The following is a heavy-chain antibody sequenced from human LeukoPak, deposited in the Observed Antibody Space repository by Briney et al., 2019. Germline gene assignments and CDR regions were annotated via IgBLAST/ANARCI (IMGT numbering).Heavy chain of an antibody. J-gene: IGHJ4*02. CDR3: ARVSVSSAFDY. CDR2: IYSDGST. V-gene: IGHV3-66*01. CDR1: GFTVSSNY. Sequence: PGGSLRLSCAVSGFTVSSNYMNWVRQAPGKGLEWVSIIYSDGSTYYADSVKGRFTISRGNSENILYLQMNNLRAEDTAVYYCARVSVSSAFDYWGQGTMVTVSS. D-gene: IGHD3-22*01.